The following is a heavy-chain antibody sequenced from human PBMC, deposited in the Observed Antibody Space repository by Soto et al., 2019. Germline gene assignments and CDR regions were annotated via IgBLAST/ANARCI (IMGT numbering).Heavy chain of an antibody. CDR1: GGTFSSYA. J-gene: IGHJ3*02. V-gene: IGHV1-69*13. CDR3: ARETGGDYDSSGYYWADAFDI. Sequence: GASVKVSCKASGGTFSSYAIIWVRQAPGQGLEWMGGIIPIFGTANYAQKFQGRVTITADESTSTAYMELSSLRSEDTAVYYCARETGGDYDSSGYYWADAFDIWGQGTMVTVSS. D-gene: IGHD3-22*01. CDR2: IIPIFGTA.